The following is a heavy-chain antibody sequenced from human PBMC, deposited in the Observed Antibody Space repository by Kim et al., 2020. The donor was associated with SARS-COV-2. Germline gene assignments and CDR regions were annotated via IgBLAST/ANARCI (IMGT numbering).Heavy chain of an antibody. CDR3: ARGSTVIHYYYGMDV. Sequence: GGSLRLSCAASGFTVSSNYMSWVRQAPGKGLEWVSAIYSGGSTYYSDSAKGRFTIYRDNSKNTLYLQMNSLIAEDTAEYYCARGSTVIHYYYGMDVWGQGTTVTVPS. CDR1: GFTVSSNY. D-gene: IGHD4-4*01. J-gene: IGHJ6*02. V-gene: IGHV3-53*01. CDR2: IYSGGST.